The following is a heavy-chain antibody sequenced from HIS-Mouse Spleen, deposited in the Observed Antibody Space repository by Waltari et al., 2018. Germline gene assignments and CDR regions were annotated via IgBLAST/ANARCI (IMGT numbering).Heavy chain of an antibody. Sequence: EVQLVETGGGLIQPGGSLRLSCAASGFTVSSNYMRWVRQAPGKGLEWVSVIYSGGITYYADSVKGRFTISRDNSKNTLYLQMNSLRAEDTAVYYCARHYYYGSGSYYFDYWGQGTLVTVSS. CDR1: GFTVSSNY. CDR2: IYSGGIT. J-gene: IGHJ4*02. D-gene: IGHD3-10*01. CDR3: ARHYYYGSGSYYFDY. V-gene: IGHV3-53*02.